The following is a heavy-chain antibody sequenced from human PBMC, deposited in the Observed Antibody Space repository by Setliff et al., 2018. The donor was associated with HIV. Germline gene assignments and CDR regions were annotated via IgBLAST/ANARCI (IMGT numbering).Heavy chain of an antibody. J-gene: IGHJ3*01. Sequence: SETLSLTCAVSDYSISSDFYWGWIRQPPGKGLEWIGNIYYSETTYYNSSLKSRVTISVDTSKSQFSLKLSSVTAADTAVYYCAREFVVVAAKVHDAFDVWGQGTMVTVSS. CDR1: DYSISSDFY. D-gene: IGHD2-15*01. CDR2: IYYSETT. V-gene: IGHV4-38-2*02. CDR3: AREFVVVAAKVHDAFDV.